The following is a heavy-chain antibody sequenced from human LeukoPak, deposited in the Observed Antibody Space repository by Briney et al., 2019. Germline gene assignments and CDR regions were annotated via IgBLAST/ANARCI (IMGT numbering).Heavy chain of an antibody. CDR1: GGSISGNFF. V-gene: IGHV4-30-4*01. CDR3: ASAYCGGDCTPYWYFDL. CDR2: ISPSGTT. Sequence: SETLSLTCTVSGGSISGNFFWSWLRQPPGKGLEWIGYISPSGTTFYNASLKSRLDVSIDTSKGQFSLNLNSVTVADTAVYYCASAYCGGDCTPYWYFDLWGRGTLVTVSS. D-gene: IGHD2-21*02. J-gene: IGHJ2*01.